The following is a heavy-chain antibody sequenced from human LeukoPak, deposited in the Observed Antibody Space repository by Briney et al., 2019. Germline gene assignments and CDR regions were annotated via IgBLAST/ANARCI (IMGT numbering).Heavy chain of an antibody. Sequence: SETLSLTCTVSGASIGCFYWSWIRQPAGKGLEWIGRVHSSGSTNYIPSIKSRVTMSVDTSKNQFALKLNSVTAADTAVYYCARGPNCGSTSYYSLDPWGQGTLVTVSS. CDR3: ARGPNCGSTSYYSLDP. D-gene: IGHD2-2*02. CDR2: VHSSGST. J-gene: IGHJ5*02. V-gene: IGHV4-4*07. CDR1: GASIGCFY.